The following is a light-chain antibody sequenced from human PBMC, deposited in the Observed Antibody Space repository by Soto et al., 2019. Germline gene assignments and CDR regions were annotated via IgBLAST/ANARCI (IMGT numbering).Light chain of an antibody. J-gene: IGLJ1*01. V-gene: IGLV2-14*01. CDR1: SSDVGGYNY. Sequence: QSALTQPASVSGSPGQSITISCTGTSSDVGGYNYVSWYQQHPGIAPKHLIYGVTNRPSGVSTRCSCSKSGNTSSLTISGLLDEDDADYHCSSYTSASTRLYLFGTGTKLTVL. CDR2: GVT. CDR3: SSYTSASTRLYL.